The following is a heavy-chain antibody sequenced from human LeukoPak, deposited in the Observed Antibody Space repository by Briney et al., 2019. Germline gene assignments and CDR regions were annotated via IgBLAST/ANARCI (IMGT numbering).Heavy chain of an antibody. D-gene: IGHD3-10*01. J-gene: IGHJ6*02. V-gene: IGHV1-24*01. Sequence: ASVKVSCKVSGYTLTELSMHWVRQAPGKGLEWMGGFDPEDGETIYAQKFQGRVTMTEDTSTDTAYMELSSLRSEDTAVYYCATDAQYYYGSDRTYYYYGMDVWGQGTTVTVSS. CDR1: GYTLTELS. CDR2: FDPEDGET. CDR3: ATDAQYYYGSDRTYYYYGMDV.